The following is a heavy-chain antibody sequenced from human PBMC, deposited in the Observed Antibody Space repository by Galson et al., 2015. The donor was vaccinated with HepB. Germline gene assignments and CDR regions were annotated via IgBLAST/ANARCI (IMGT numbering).Heavy chain of an antibody. Sequence: QSGAEVKKPGESLRISCKGSGYSFTSYWISWVRQMPGKGLEWMGRIDPSDSYTNYSPSFQGHVTISADKSISTAYLQWSSLKASDTAMYYCARLRVYYDSSGYYIKGGWFDPWGQGTLVTVSS. CDR2: IDPSDSYT. CDR3: ARLRVYYDSSGYYIKGGWFDP. J-gene: IGHJ5*02. D-gene: IGHD3-22*01. V-gene: IGHV5-10-1*01. CDR1: GYSFTSYW.